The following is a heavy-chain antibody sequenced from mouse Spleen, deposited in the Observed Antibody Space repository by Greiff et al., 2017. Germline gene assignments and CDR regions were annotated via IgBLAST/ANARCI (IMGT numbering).Heavy chain of an antibody. Sequence: VKLVESGPGLVQPSHSLSITCTVSGFSLTGYGVHWVRQSPGKGLEWLGVIWSGGSTDYNAAFISRLSISTDNSKSQVFFKMNSLQANDTAIYYCARDSLRSWFAYWGQGTLSTVSA. CDR2: IWSGGST. D-gene: IGHD1-1*01. CDR1: GFSLTGYG. V-gene: IGHV2-2*02. CDR3: ARDSLRSWFAY. J-gene: IGHJ3*01.